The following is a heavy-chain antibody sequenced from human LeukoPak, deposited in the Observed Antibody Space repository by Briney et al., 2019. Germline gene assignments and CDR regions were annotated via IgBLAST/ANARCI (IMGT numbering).Heavy chain of an antibody. V-gene: IGHV3-23*01. Sequence: GGSLRLSCAASGFTFSSYAMSWVRQAPGKGLEWVSAISGSGGSTFYADSVKGRFTISRDNSKNTLYLQMNSLRAEDTAVYYCAKSRYSSSWYYFDYWGQGTLVTVSS. CDR2: ISGSGGST. CDR3: AKSRYSSSWYYFDY. CDR1: GFTFSSYA. D-gene: IGHD6-13*01. J-gene: IGHJ4*02.